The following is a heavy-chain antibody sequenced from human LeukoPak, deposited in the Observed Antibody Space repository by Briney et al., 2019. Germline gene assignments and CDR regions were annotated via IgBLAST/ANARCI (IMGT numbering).Heavy chain of an antibody. V-gene: IGHV3-11*04. CDR1: GFIFSDFY. CDR2: ISSSGSTI. CDR3: ARIGDGYGDYFDY. D-gene: IGHD5-18*01. J-gene: IGHJ4*02. Sequence: GGSLRLSCAASGFIFSDFYMSWIRQAPGKGLEWVSYISSSGSTIYYADSVKGRFTISRDNAKNSLFLQMNSLRPEDTAVYYCARIGDGYGDYFDYWGQGTLVTLSS.